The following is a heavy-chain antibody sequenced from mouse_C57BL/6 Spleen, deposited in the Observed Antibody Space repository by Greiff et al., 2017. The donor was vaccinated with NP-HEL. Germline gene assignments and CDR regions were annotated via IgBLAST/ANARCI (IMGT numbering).Heavy chain of an antibody. Sequence: QVQLQQPGAELVKPGASVKVSCKASGYTFTSYWMHWVKQRPGQGLEWIGRIHPSDSDTNYNQKFKGKATLTVDKSSSTAYMQISSLTSEDSAVYYCAIFSVVAYYYAMDYWGQGTSVTVSS. V-gene: IGHV1-74*01. D-gene: IGHD1-1*01. CDR2: IHPSDSDT. CDR3: AIFSVVAYYYAMDY. CDR1: GYTFTSYW. J-gene: IGHJ4*01.